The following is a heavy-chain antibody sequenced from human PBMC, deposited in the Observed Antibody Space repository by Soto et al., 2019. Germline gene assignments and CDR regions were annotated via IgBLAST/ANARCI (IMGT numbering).Heavy chain of an antibody. V-gene: IGHV1-69*01. Sequence: QVQLVQSGAEVKKPGSSVKVSCKASGGTFSSYAISWVRQAPGQGLEWMGGIIPIVGTANYAQKFQGRVTITGGESKSTAYMELRSLRSEGTPVYYCAMRGAARQVGNWFDPWGQLTLVIVSS. J-gene: IGHJ5*02. D-gene: IGHD6-6*01. CDR3: AMRGAARQVGNWFDP. CDR2: IIPIVGTA. CDR1: GGTFSSYA.